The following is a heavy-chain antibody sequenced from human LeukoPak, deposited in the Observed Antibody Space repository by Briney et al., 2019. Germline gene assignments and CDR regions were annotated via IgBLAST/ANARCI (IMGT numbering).Heavy chain of an antibody. J-gene: IGHJ6*03. CDR3: ARTLYGDYRYYYYYMDV. D-gene: IGHD4-17*01. V-gene: IGHV4-38-2*02. CDR2: IYHSGST. Sequence: SETLSLTCTVSGYSISSGYYWGWIRQPPGKGLEWIGSIYHSGSTYYNPSLKSRVTISVDTSKNQFSLKLSSVTAADTAVYYCARTLYGDYRYYYYYMDVWGKGTTVTVSS. CDR1: GYSISSGYY.